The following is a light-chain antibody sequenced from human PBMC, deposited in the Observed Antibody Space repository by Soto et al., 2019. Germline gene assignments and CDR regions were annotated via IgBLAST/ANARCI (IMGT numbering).Light chain of an antibody. J-gene: IGLJ1*01. CDR2: EVS. V-gene: IGLV2-14*01. CDR1: SGYIGNFNF. Sequence: QSVLTQPASVSGAPGQSITISCTGTSGYIGNFNFVSWYQQHPGKAPKLMIYEVSNRPSGVSDRFSGSKSGNTASLTIPGLQAEDEADYYCSSYITTNSRVFGTGTKVTVL. CDR3: SSYITTNSRV.